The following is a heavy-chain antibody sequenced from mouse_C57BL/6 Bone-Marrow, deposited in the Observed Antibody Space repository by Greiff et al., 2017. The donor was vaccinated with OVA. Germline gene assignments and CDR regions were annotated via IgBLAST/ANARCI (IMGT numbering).Heavy chain of an antibody. CDR3: TTPTGSWFAY. CDR2: IDPESGDT. V-gene: IGHV14-4*01. J-gene: IGHJ3*01. Sequence: EVQLQQSGAELVRPGASVKLSCTASGFNIKDDYMHWVKQRPEQGLEWIGWIDPESGDTDYASKFQGKATITADTSSNTAYLQLSSLTSEDTAVYYCTTPTGSWFAYWGQGTLVTVSA. CDR1: GFNIKDDY.